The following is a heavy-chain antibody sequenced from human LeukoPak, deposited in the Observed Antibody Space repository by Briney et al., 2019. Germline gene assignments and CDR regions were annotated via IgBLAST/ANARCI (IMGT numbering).Heavy chain of an antibody. V-gene: IGHV4-4*07. Sequence: PSEILSLTCTVSGGSISSYYWSWIRQPAGKGLEWIGRIYTSGSTNYNPSLKSRVTMSVDTSKNQFSLKLSSVTAADTAVYYCARDYDFWSGYHPDYYYMDVWGKGTTVTVSS. CDR1: GGSISSYY. D-gene: IGHD3-3*01. CDR3: ARDYDFWSGYHPDYYYMDV. CDR2: IYTSGST. J-gene: IGHJ6*03.